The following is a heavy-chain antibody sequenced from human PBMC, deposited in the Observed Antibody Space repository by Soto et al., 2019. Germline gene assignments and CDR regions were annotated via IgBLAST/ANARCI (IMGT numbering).Heavy chain of an antibody. CDR1: GGSFSGYY. Sequence: SETLSLTCAVYGGSFSGYYWSWIRQPPGKGLEWIGEIRHSGSTNYSPSLKSRVNISLDTSKNQFSLKVSSVTAADTAVYYCARRPFWSGLNHWGQGTLVTVSS. CDR2: IRHSGST. V-gene: IGHV4-34*01. D-gene: IGHD3-3*01. J-gene: IGHJ5*02. CDR3: ARRPFWSGLNH.